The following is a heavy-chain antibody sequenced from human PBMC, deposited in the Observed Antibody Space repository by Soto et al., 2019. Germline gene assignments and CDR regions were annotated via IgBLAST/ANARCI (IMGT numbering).Heavy chain of an antibody. Sequence: ASVKVSCKTSGFTFTNYDIGWVRQAPGQGLEWMGWISAYNGNREFAQKFQGRVTMTTDASTRTVHMELSGLRSDDTAIYYCARTFVGEVVEVRDLDVWGQGTLVTVSS. CDR2: ISAYNGNR. CDR1: GFTFTNYD. CDR3: ARTFVGEVVEVRDLDV. J-gene: IGHJ4*02. V-gene: IGHV1-18*01. D-gene: IGHD2-2*01.